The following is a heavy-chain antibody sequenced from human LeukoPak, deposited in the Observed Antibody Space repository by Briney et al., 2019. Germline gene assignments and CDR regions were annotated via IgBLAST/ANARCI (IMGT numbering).Heavy chain of an antibody. J-gene: IGHJ4*02. CDR1: GFTFDDYA. CDR3: TKDPGTDYNDYDGGHFDY. Sequence: GGSLRLSCAASGFTFDDYAMHWVRQAPGKGLEWVSGISWNSGSIGYADSVKGRFTISRDNAKNSLFLQMNSLRAEDTALYYCTKDPGTDYNDYDGGHFDYWGQGTLVTVSS. CDR2: ISWNSGSI. V-gene: IGHV3-9*01. D-gene: IGHD4-11*01.